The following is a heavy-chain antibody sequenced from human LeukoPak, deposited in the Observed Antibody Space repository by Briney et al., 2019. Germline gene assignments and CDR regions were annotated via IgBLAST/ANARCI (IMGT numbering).Heavy chain of an antibody. CDR1: GGSISSYY. V-gene: IGHV4-4*09. CDR3: ARSSRGYSARGYYYYYMDV. D-gene: IGHD1-26*01. CDR2: IYTSGST. Sequence: SETLSLTCTVSGGSISSYYWSWIRQPPGKGLEWIGYIYTSGSTNYNPSLKSRVTISVDTSKNQFSLKPSSVTAADTAVYYCARSSRGYSARGYYYYYMDVWGKGTTVTVSS. J-gene: IGHJ6*03.